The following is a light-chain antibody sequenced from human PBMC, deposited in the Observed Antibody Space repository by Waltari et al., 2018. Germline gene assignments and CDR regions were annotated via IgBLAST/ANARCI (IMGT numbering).Light chain of an antibody. CDR1: NLGDKY. Sequence: SYELTQPPSVSVSPGQTASITCPGDNLGDKYACWYQQKPGQSPVPVIYQERKRPSGVPERFSGSNSGNTATLTISGTQAMDEADYYCQAWDSSTAWVFGGGTKLTVL. V-gene: IGLV3-1*01. CDR3: QAWDSSTAWV. J-gene: IGLJ2*01. CDR2: QER.